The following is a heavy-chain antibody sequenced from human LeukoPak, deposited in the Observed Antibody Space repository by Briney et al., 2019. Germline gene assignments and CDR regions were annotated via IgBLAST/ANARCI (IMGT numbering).Heavy chain of an antibody. CDR2: INGDGSST. D-gene: IGHD4-17*01. J-gene: IGHJ3*02. Sequence: GGSLRLSCAASGFTFSSFLMHWVRQAPGKGLVWVSRINGDGSSTSYADFVEGRFSISRDNAQNTLYLQMHSLRAEDTALYYCAREPHSDYSDHTDSFDIWGQGTIVSVSS. CDR1: GFTFSSFL. CDR3: AREPHSDYSDHTDSFDI. V-gene: IGHV3-74*01.